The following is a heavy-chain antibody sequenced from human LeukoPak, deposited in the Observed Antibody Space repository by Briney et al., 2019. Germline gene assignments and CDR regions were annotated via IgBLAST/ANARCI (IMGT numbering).Heavy chain of an antibody. D-gene: IGHD1-7*01. CDR1: GFTFSSSV. CDR3: ARDRGNYYFDY. J-gene: IGHJ4*02. CDR2: ITGSGGTT. V-gene: IGHV3-23*01. Sequence: PGGSLRLSCAASGFTFSSSVMSWVRQAPGKGLEWVSAITGSGGTTQFADSVKGRFTISRDNSKNTLYLQMNSLRAEDTAVYFCARDRGNYYFDYWGQGTLVTVSS.